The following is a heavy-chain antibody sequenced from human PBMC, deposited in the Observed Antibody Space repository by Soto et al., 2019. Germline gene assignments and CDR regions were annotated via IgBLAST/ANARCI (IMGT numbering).Heavy chain of an antibody. D-gene: IGHD1-26*01. Sequence: EVQLVESGGGLVQPGGSLRLSCAASGFTFSSYWMSWVRQAPGKGLEWVANIKQDGSEKYYVDSVKGRFTISRDNAKNSLYLQMKSLRAEDTAVYYCARDSVLSKSVGAMYYYYGMDVWGQGTTVTVSS. CDR3: ARDSVLSKSVGAMYYYYGMDV. CDR2: IKQDGSEK. V-gene: IGHV3-7*03. J-gene: IGHJ6*02. CDR1: GFTFSSYW.